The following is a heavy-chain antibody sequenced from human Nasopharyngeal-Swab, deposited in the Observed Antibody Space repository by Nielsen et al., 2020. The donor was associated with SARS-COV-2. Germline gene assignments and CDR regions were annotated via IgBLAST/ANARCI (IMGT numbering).Heavy chain of an antibody. CDR3: ARFSRYYYYYGMDV. D-gene: IGHD2/OR15-2a*01. J-gene: IGHJ6*02. V-gene: IGHV1-8*01. CDR1: GYTFTSYD. CDR2: MNTNSGNT. Sequence: ASVKVTCKASGYTFTSYDINWVRQATGQGRQWMVWMNTNSGNTGYAQKFQGRVTMTRNTSISTAYMELSSLRSEDTAVYYCARFSRYYYYYGMDVWGQGTTVTVSS.